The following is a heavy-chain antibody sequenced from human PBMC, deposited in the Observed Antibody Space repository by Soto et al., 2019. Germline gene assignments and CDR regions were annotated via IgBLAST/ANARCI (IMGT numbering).Heavy chain of an antibody. V-gene: IGHV1-18*01. CDR3: XXXXXFWSGYSRGXMDV. Sequence: QVLLVQSGDEVKEPGASVRVSCKASGYNFNTYGIAWVRQALGQGPEWMGWISIYNGNTNSAEKVRGRLTMTANXYTKTAYMDLRSLRXXXXXXXXXXXXXXFWSGYSRGXMDVWGXXTT. CDR1: GYNFNTYG. D-gene: IGHD3-3*01. J-gene: IGHJ6*02. CDR2: ISIYNGNT.